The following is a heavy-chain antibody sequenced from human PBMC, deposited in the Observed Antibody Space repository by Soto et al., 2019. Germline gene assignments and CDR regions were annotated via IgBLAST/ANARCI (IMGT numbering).Heavy chain of an antibody. CDR1: GFTFTIFS. CDR3: PKEVSMGPIVDLLK. J-gene: IGHJ4*01. Sequence: GGSLRHSCAASGFTFTIFSMSCVRQCPGKGLEWVSTISGSGGSTYYADAVKGRFTISRDNSMGTLYLQMKSLRVEDTANYYCPKEVSMGPIVDLLKWAQDTLV. D-gene: IGHD2-15*01. V-gene: IGHV3-23*01. CDR2: ISGSGGST.